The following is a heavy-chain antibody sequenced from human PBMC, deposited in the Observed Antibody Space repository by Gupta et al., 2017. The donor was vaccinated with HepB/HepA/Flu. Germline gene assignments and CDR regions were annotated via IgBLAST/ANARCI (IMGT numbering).Heavy chain of an antibody. CDR2: IYHTGSA. J-gene: IGHJ4*02. CDR3: ARLYGYSYGYGDY. V-gene: IGHV4-39*01. D-gene: IGHD5-18*01. CDR1: GGSISTNGYY. Sequence: QLQLQESGPGLVKPSETLSLTCAVSGGSISTNGYYWGWIRQPPGKGLEWIGSIYHTGSAYYNPSLRSRVTVSVDTSIQLSLKLTSVTAADTAVYYCARLYGYSYGYGDYWGQGILVTVSS.